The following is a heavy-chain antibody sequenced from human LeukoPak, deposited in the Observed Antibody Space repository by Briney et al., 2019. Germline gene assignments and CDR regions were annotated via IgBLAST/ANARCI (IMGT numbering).Heavy chain of an antibody. CDR1: GFTFSGSS. D-gene: IGHD6-13*01. V-gene: IGHV3-73*01. J-gene: IGHJ4*02. Sequence: GGSLRLSCAASGFTFSGSSMHWVRQASGKGLEWVGRIRSKANSYATAYAASVKGRFTISRDDSKNTAYLQMNSLKTEDTAVYYCTSAAAGLDYWGQGTLVTVSS. CDR2: IRSKANSYAT. CDR3: TSAAAGLDY.